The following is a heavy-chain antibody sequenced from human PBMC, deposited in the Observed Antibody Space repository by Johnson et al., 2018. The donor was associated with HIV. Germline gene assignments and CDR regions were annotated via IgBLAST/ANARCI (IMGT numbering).Heavy chain of an antibody. V-gene: IGHV3-11*03. CDR2: ISNK. J-gene: IGHJ3*02. D-gene: IGHD6-13*01. CDR3: TTQQRADAFDI. Sequence: RQAPGKGLEWVSYISNKYCADSVKGRFTISRDNSKNTLYLQMNSLKTEDTAVYYCTTQQRADAFDIWGQGTMVTVSS.